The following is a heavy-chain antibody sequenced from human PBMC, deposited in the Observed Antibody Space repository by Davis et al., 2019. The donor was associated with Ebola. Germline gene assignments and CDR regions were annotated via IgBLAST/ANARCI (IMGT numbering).Heavy chain of an antibody. CDR1: GFTFSNAW. V-gene: IGHV3-30*03. Sequence: GGSLRLSCAASGFTFSNAWLNWVRQAPGKGLEWVAAVSYTGSNPYYAASVKGRFTISRDNSKKTLFLQLNSLRPEDTAVYYCARTHCPSVTCYYYYYYMDVWGKGTTVTVSS. CDR2: VSYTGSNP. D-gene: IGHD5/OR15-5a*01. CDR3: ARTHCPSVTCYYYYYYMDV. J-gene: IGHJ6*03.